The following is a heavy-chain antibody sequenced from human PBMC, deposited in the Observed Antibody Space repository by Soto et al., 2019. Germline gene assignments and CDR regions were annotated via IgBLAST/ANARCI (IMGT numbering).Heavy chain of an antibody. V-gene: IGHV3-21*01. J-gene: IGHJ3*02. CDR2: ISSSSSYI. CDR3: ARGSSAATDAFDI. CDR1: GFTFSSYS. D-gene: IGHD1-26*01. Sequence: GGSLRLSCAASGFTFSSYSMNWVRQAPGKGLEWVSSISSSSSYIYYADSVKGRFTISRDNAKNSLYLQMNSLRAEDTAVYYCARGSSAATDAFDIWGQGTMVTVSS.